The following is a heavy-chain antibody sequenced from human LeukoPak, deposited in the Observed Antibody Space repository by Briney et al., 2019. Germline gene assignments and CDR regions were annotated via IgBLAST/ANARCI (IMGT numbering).Heavy chain of an antibody. CDR3: ARGRKQLWLRHLMDY. D-gene: IGHD5-18*01. Sequence: PSETLSLTCAVYGGSFSGYYWSWIRQPPGKGLEWIGEINHSGGTNYNPSLKSRVTISVDTSKNQFSLKLSSVTAADTAVYYCARGRKQLWLRHLMDYWGQGTLVTVSS. V-gene: IGHV4-34*01. CDR2: INHSGGT. CDR1: GGSFSGYY. J-gene: IGHJ4*02.